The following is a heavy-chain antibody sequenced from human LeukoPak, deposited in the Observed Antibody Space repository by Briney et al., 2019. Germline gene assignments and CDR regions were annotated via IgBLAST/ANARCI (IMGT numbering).Heavy chain of an antibody. Sequence: GGSLRLPCAASGFTFSSYSMNWVRQAPGKGLEWVSYISSSSSTIYYADSVKGRFTISRDNAKNSLYLQMNSLRAEDTAVYYCARGSNYGFRNWFDPWGQGTLVTVSS. J-gene: IGHJ5*02. CDR1: GFTFSSYS. CDR3: ARGSNYGFRNWFDP. CDR2: ISSSSSTI. V-gene: IGHV3-48*01. D-gene: IGHD4-11*01.